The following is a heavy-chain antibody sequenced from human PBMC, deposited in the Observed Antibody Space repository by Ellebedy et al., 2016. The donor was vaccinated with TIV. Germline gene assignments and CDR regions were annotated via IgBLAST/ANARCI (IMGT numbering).Heavy chain of an antibody. V-gene: IGHV1-69*13. Sequence: AASVKVSCKASGGTFSSYAISWVRQAPGQGLEWMGGIIPIFGTANYAQKFQGRVTITADESTSTAYMELSSLRSEDTAVYYCARGLNGGAAYPYYYGMDVWGQGTTVTVSS. D-gene: IGHD2-2*01. CDR2: IIPIFGTA. CDR1: GGTFSSYA. J-gene: IGHJ6*02. CDR3: ARGLNGGAAYPYYYGMDV.